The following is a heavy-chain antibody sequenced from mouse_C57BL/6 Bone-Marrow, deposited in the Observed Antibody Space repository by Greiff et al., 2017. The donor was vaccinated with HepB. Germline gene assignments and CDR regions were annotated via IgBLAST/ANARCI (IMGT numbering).Heavy chain of an antibody. CDR1: GYAFSSSW. CDR3: ARLLPWYFDV. D-gene: IGHD1-1*01. J-gene: IGHJ1*03. CDR2: IYPGDGDT. Sequence: QVQLQQSGPELVKPGASVKISCKASGYAFSSSWMNWVKQRPGKGLEWIGRIYPGDGDTNYNGKFKGKATLTADKSSSTAYMQLSSLTSEDSAVYFCARLLPWYFDVWGTGTTVTVSS. V-gene: IGHV1-82*01.